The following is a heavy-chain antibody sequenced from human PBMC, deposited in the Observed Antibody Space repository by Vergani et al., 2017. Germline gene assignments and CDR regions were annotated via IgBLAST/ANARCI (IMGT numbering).Heavy chain of an antibody. CDR2: IYYSGST. J-gene: IGHJ6*02. V-gene: IGHV4-39*01. CDR3: AGTRGYYYYYYGMDV. CDR1: GGSISSSSYY. Sequence: QLQLQESGPGLVKPSETLSLTCTVSGGSISSSSYYWGWIRQPPGKGLEWIGSIYYSGSTYYNPSLKSRVTISVDTTKNQFSLKLSSVTAADTAVYYCAGTRGYYYYYYGMDVWGQGP. D-gene: IGHD6-6*01.